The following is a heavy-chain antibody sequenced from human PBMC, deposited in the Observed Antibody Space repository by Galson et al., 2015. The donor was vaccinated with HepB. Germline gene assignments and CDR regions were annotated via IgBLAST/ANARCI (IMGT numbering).Heavy chain of an antibody. D-gene: IGHD2-15*01. CDR2: IRSKAYGGTT. Sequence: SLRLSCAASGFTFGDHAMSWVRQAPGKGLEWVGFIRSKAYGGTTEYAASVKGRFTISRDDSKSIAYLQMNSLKTEDTAVYYCTRDSDNIVVVVAATRSATYDYWGQGTLVTVSS. CDR1: GFTFGDHA. CDR3: TRDSDNIVVVVAATRSATYDY. J-gene: IGHJ4*02. V-gene: IGHV3-49*04.